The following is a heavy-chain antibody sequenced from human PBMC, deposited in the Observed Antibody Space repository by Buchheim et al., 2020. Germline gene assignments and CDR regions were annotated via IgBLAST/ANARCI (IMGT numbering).Heavy chain of an antibody. J-gene: IGHJ4*02. CDR2: FIPSLTIA. Sequence: QVQLVQSGAEVKKPGSSVKVSCWASGGTISNYAIGWVRQAPGKGLEWMGGFIPSLTIANYAQKFQGRVTIIADKSTSTIHLELNSLRSEDTAMYYCAKYSGHDLDYFDYWGQGSL. V-gene: IGHV1-69*04. CDR1: GGTISNYA. D-gene: IGHD5-12*01. CDR3: AKYSGHDLDYFDY.